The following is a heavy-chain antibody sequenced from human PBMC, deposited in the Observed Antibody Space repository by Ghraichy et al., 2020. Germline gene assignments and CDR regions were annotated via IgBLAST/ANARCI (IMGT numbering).Heavy chain of an antibody. V-gene: IGHV4-39*01. Sequence: SETLSLTCTVSGGSISSSAYFWGWVRQPPGKGLEWIGSIYYSGNTYYNPSLKSRVTISVDTSKNQFSLSLSSVTAADTAVYYCARLSGKRAGAGKHWGQGTLVTVSS. D-gene: IGHD6-19*01. CDR2: IYYSGNT. CDR1: GGSISSSAYF. J-gene: IGHJ4*02. CDR3: ARLSGKRAGAGKH.